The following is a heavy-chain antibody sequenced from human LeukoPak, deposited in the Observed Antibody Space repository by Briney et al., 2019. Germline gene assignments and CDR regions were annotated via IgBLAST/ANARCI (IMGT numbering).Heavy chain of an antibody. D-gene: IGHD2-8*01. J-gene: IGHJ4*02. CDR3: SNEGGVYLPFAD. CDR1: GFTFSNAW. Sequence: PGGSLRLSCAASGFTFSNAWMSWVRQAPGKGLEWVAVISPDGSNKYYADSVNGRFTISRDNSKSTLYLQMNTLTVEDTAIYHCSNEGGVYLPFADWGQGTRVTVSS. V-gene: IGHV3-30*18. CDR2: ISPDGSNK.